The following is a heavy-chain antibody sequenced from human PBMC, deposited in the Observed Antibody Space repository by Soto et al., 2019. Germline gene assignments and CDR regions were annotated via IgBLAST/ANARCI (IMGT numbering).Heavy chain of an antibody. Sequence: SDTLSLTCTVSGGSISIYYWSWIRQPPGKGLEWIGYIYYSGSTNYNPSHKSRVTISVDTSKNQFSLKLSSVTAADTAVYYCARDLLYWGQGTLVTVSS. CDR3: ARDLLY. CDR1: GGSISIYY. V-gene: IGHV4-59*01. J-gene: IGHJ4*02. D-gene: IGHD2-15*01. CDR2: IYYSGST.